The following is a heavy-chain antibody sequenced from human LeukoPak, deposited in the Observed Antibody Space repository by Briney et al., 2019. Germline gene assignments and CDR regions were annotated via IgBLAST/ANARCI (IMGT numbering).Heavy chain of an antibody. CDR3: ARGYDYVKKQGAGMDV. Sequence: ASVKVSCKASGYTFTSYDINWVRQATGQGLEWMGWMNPNSGNTGYAQKFQGRVTMTRNTSISTAYMELRSLRSEDTAVYYCARGYDYVKKQGAGMDVWGQGTTVTVSS. D-gene: IGHD3-16*01. V-gene: IGHV1-8*01. CDR2: MNPNSGNT. CDR1: GYTFTSYD. J-gene: IGHJ6*02.